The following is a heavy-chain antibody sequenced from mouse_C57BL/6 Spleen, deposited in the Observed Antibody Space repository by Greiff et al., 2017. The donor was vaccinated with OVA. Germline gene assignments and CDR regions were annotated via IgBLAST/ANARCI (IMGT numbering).Heavy chain of an antibody. Sequence: QVQLQQPGAELVKPGASEKLSCKASGYTFTSYWMHWVKQRPGRGLEWIGRIDPNSGGTKYNEKFKSKATLTVDKPSSTAYMQLSSLTSEDSAVYYCARSSYYSNYPYAMDYWGQGTSVTVSS. D-gene: IGHD2-5*01. J-gene: IGHJ4*01. CDR2: IDPNSGGT. CDR3: ARSSYYSNYPYAMDY. V-gene: IGHV1-72*01. CDR1: GYTFTSYW.